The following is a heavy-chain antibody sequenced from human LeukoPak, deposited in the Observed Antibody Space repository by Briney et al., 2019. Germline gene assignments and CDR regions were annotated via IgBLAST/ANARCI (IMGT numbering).Heavy chain of an antibody. D-gene: IGHD2-8*01. Sequence: PGGSLRLSCAASGFTFSSYSINWVGQAPGKGLEWVSSISSSSRYIYYADSVKGRFTISRANSKNTLHLQMNRLRAEDTAVYYCAMDPDCTSGICYTFFDYWGQGTLVTVSS. CDR3: AMDPDCTSGICYTFFDY. CDR2: ISSSSRYI. V-gene: IGHV3-21*04. J-gene: IGHJ4*02. CDR1: GFTFSSYS.